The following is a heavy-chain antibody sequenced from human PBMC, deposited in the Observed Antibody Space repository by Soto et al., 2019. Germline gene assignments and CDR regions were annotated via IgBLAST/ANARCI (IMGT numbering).Heavy chain of an antibody. J-gene: IGHJ4*02. Sequence: PSETLSLTCAVYGASLSDNYCNWLRQPPGKGLEWIGEINHSGNTNYNPSLRSRVTISIDTSKNQLSLNLRSVSAADTAIYYCARVNRGAFDYWGQGTLVTVSS. V-gene: IGHV4-34*01. CDR1: GASLSDNY. CDR3: ARVNRGAFDY. CDR2: INHSGNT.